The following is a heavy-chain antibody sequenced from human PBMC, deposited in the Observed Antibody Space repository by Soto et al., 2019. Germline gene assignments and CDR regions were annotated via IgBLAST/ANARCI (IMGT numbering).Heavy chain of an antibody. CDR1: GGSISSYY. J-gene: IGHJ4*02. CDR2: IYYSGST. D-gene: IGHD3-16*02. V-gene: IGHV4-59*01. Sequence: SETLSLTCTVSGGSISSYYLSWIRQPPGKGLEWIGYIYYSGSTNYNPSLKSRVTISVDTSKDQFSLKLSSVTAADTAVYYCARLYYDYVWGSYRYTFFDYWGQGTLVTVSS. CDR3: ARLYYDYVWGSYRYTFFDY.